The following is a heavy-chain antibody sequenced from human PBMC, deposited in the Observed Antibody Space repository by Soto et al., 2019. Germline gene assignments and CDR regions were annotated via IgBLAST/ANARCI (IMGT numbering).Heavy chain of an antibody. V-gene: IGHV4-39*01. CDR2: IHYSGST. Sequence: PSETLSLTCTVSGGSISRGGYYRAWIRQPPGKGLEWIGSIHYSGSTYYNPSLNSRVTISVDTSKNQFSLKLTSVTAADTAVYYCARRECSGGTCSFDHWGQGTLVTVSS. J-gene: IGHJ4*02. D-gene: IGHD2-15*01. CDR1: GGSISRGGYY. CDR3: ARRECSGGTCSFDH.